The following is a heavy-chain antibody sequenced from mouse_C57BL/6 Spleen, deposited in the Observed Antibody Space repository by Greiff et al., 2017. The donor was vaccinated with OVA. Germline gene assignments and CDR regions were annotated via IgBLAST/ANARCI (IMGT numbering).Heavy chain of an antibody. Sequence: EVKLVESGPGLVKPSQSLSLTCSVTGYSITSGYYWNWIRQFPGNKLEWMGYISYDGSNNYNPSLKNRISITRDTSKNQFFLKLNSVTTEDTATYYCARAGSSSRWFAYWGQGTLVTVSA. J-gene: IGHJ3*01. V-gene: IGHV3-6*01. CDR2: ISYDGSN. CDR3: ARAGSSSRWFAY. D-gene: IGHD1-1*01. CDR1: GYSITSGYY.